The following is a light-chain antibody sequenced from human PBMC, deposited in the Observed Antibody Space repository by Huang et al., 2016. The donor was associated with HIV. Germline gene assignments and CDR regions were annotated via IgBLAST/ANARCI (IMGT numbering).Light chain of an antibody. CDR2: GAS. J-gene: IGKJ2*01. CDR3: QDYSNWPYT. V-gene: IGKV3-15*01. Sequence: EIVMTQSPATLSVSPGERATLSCRASQSLSSTLAWYQQKPGQAPRLIMYGASTRATGVPARFSGSGSGTEFTLTISSLQSEDFAVYYCQDYSNWPYTFGQGTKLEIK. CDR1: QSLSST.